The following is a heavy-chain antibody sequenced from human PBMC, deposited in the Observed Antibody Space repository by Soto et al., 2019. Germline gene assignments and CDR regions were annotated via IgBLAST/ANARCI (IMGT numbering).Heavy chain of an antibody. CDR1: CGSISSCY. CDR3: ARGFGYCSSTSCLASGGFDY. D-gene: IGHD2-2*01. V-gene: IGHV4-59*01. CDR2: IYYSGST. Sequence: SETLSLTCTVSCGSISSCYWSWIRQPPGKGLEWIGYIYYSGSTNYNPSLKSRVTISVDTSKNQFSLKLSSVTAADTAVYYCARGFGYCSSTSCLASGGFDYWGQGTLVTVSS. J-gene: IGHJ4*02.